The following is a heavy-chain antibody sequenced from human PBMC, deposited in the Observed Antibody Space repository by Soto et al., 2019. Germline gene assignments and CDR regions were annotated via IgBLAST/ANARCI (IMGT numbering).Heavy chain of an antibody. V-gene: IGHV3-33*01. Sequence: QVQLVESGGGVVQPGRSLRLSCAASGFTFSSYSMHWVRQAPGKGLEGVAVIWYDGSNKYYADSVKGRFTISRDNSKNTLYLQMNSLRAEDTAVYYGARDFGGIAVAVTPCYWGQGTLVTVSS. D-gene: IGHD6-19*01. CDR1: GFTFSSYS. CDR2: IWYDGSNK. CDR3: ARDFGGIAVAVTPCY. J-gene: IGHJ4*02.